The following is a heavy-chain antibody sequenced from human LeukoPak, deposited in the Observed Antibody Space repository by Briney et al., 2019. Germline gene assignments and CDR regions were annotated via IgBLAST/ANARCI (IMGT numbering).Heavy chain of an antibody. CDR2: IYPGDSDT. D-gene: IGHD6-19*01. CDR3: ARRVSSGWTGNWFDS. J-gene: IGHJ5*01. V-gene: IGHV5-51*01. Sequence: GESLKISCKGSGYSFTSYWIGWVRQMPGKGLEWMGIIYPGDSDTRYSPSFQGQVTISANKSISTAYLQWSSLKASDTAMYYCARRVSSGWTGNWFDSWGQGALVTVSS. CDR1: GYSFTSYW.